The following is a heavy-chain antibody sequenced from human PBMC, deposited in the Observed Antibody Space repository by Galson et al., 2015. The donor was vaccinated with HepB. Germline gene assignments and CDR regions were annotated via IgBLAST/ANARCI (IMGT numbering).Heavy chain of an antibody. CDR2: FDPEDGET. D-gene: IGHD3-22*01. J-gene: IGHJ4*02. V-gene: IGHV1-24*01. CDR1: GYTLTELS. Sequence: SVKVSCKVSGYTLTELSMHWVRQAPGKGLGWMGGFDPEDGETIYAQKFQGRVTMTEDTSTDTAYMELSSLRSEDTAVYYCATYYYDSSGYLDWGQGTLVTVSS. CDR3: ATYYYDSSGYLD.